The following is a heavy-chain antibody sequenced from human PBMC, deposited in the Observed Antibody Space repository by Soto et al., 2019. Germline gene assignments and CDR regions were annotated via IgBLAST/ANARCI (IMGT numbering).Heavy chain of an antibody. CDR2: IFWDDDK. J-gene: IGHJ6*02. V-gene: IGHV2-5*02. CDR1: GFSLSTSGVG. Sequence: QITLKESGPTLVRPTQTLTLTCTFSGFSLSTSGVGVGWIRQSPGKALEWLALIFWDDDKRYSPSLKSRLSITKGTSKSQGVLTMTKMDPVDAGTYYCTHHGYYSYGMDVWGQGTTVTVSS. CDR3: THHGYYSYGMDV.